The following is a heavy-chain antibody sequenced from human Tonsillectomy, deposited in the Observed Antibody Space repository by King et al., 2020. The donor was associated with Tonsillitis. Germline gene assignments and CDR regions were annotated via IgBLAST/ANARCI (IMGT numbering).Heavy chain of an antibody. CDR1: GFTFSSYS. V-gene: IGHV3-21*01. J-gene: IGHJ3*02. CDR2: ISSSSSYI. D-gene: IGHD5-18*01. CDR3: ARDEAWIQLWFLHNYAFDI. Sequence: VQLVESGGGLVKPGGSLRLSCAASGFTFSSYSMNWVRQAPGKGLEWVSSISSSSSYIYYADSVKGRFTISRDNAKNSLYLQMNSLRAEDTAVYYCARDEAWIQLWFLHNYAFDIWGQGTMVTVSS.